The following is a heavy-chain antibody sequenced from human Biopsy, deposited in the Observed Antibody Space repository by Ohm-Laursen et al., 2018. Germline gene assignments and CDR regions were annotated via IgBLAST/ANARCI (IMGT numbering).Heavy chain of an antibody. Sequence: SETPSLTCTVSGDSISSYYWSWIRQPPGKALQWIGYVYYTGSTDYNPSLQSRVTISVDTSKNHFSLRLRSVTPADTAIYYCARDRGYYSDRTVPGYFDLWGRGTLVTVSS. CDR3: ARDRGYYSDRTVPGYFDL. V-gene: IGHV4-59*01. CDR2: VYYTGST. D-gene: IGHD3-22*01. CDR1: GDSISSYY. J-gene: IGHJ2*01.